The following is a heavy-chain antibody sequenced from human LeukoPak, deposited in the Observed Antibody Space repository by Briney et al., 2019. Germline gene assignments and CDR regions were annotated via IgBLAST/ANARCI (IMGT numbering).Heavy chain of an antibody. V-gene: IGHV4-34*01. D-gene: IGHD1-26*01. J-gene: IGHJ4*02. CDR1: GGSFSGYY. CDR3: ARARSGKWGFDY. CDR2: INHSGSI. Sequence: PETLSLTCAVDGGSFSGYYWSWIRQPPGKGLEWIGEINHSGSINYNPSLKSRVTISVDTPKNQFSLKLSSVTAADTAVYYCARARSGKWGFDYWGQGTLVTVSS.